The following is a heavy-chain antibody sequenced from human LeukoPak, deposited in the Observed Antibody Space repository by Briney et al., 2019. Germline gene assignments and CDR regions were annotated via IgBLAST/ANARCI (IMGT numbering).Heavy chain of an antibody. V-gene: IGHV3-11*01. CDR2: ISSSGSTI. J-gene: IGHJ5*02. Sequence: GGSLSLNCAASGFTFSDCYMSWIRQDPGKGLEWVSYISSSGSTIYYADSVKGRFTISRDNAKNSLYLQMNSLRAEDTAVYYCAREVPPKNLFDPWGQGTLVTVSS. CDR1: GFTFSDCY. CDR3: AREVPPKNLFDP.